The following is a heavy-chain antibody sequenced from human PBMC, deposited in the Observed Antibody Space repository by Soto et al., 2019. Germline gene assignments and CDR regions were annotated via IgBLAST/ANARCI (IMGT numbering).Heavy chain of an antibody. CDR3: ARGYSTDFGY. CDR2: IYYSGST. CDR1: GGSISGYY. Sequence: QVQLQESGPGLVKPSETLSLTCTVSGGSISGYYWSWIRQPPGKGLEWIGYIYYSGSTNYNPSLKSRVTISVDTSKNQFSLKLSSVTAADTAVYYCARGYSTDFGYWGQGTLVTVSS. V-gene: IGHV4-59*01. J-gene: IGHJ4*02. D-gene: IGHD5-18*01.